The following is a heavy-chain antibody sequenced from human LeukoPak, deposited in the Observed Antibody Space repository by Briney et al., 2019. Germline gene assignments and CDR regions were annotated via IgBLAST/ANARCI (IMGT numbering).Heavy chain of an antibody. V-gene: IGHV3-30*18. Sequence: GGSLRLSCAASGFTFSGYGMHWVRQAPRKGLEWVAVISYDGNAKYYAHSVKGRFTISRDNAKNTLYLQMDSLIVEDTAVYYCAKQTTMVRGVIDYWGQGYLVTVSS. CDR2: ISYDGNAK. CDR3: AKQTTMVRGVIDY. J-gene: IGHJ4*02. D-gene: IGHD3-10*01. CDR1: GFTFSGYG.